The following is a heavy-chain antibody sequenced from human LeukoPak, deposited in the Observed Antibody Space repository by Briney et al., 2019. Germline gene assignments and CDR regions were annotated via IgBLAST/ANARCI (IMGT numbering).Heavy chain of an antibody. Sequence: GGSLRLSCAASGFTFSSYWMSWVRQAPGKGLEWVANIKQDGSEKYYVDSVKGRFTISRDNAKDSLYLQMNSLRAEDTAVYYCARTPGVIVMVYWYFDLWGRGTLVTVSS. J-gene: IGHJ2*01. CDR3: ARTPGVIVMVYWYFDL. D-gene: IGHD3-22*01. CDR1: GFTFSSYW. V-gene: IGHV3-7*01. CDR2: IKQDGSEK.